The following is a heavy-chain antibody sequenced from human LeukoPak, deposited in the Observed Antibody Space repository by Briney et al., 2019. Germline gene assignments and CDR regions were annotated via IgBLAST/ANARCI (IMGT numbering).Heavy chain of an antibody. CDR3: AGGSKGGATNDY. J-gene: IGHJ4*02. D-gene: IGHD1-26*01. CDR2: IWYDGSNK. CDR1: GFTFSSYG. Sequence: GGSLRLSCAASGFTFSSYGMHWVRQAPGKGLEWVAVIWYDGSNKYYADSVKGRFTISRDNAKNSLYLQINSLRAEDTAVYYCAGGSKGGATNDYWGQGTLVTVSS. V-gene: IGHV3-33*01.